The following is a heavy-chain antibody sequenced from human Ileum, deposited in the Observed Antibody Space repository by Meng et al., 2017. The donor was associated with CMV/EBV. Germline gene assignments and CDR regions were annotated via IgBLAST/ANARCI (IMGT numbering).Heavy chain of an antibody. Sequence: GESLKISCAASGFTFSDYSMNWVRQAPGKGLEWVSYISTSSSTIYYADSVKGRFTISRDNAKNSLYLQMNSLRAEDTAVYYCARAVRESGSGYGMDVWGQGTTVTVSS. V-gene: IGHV3-48*04. CDR1: GFTFSDYS. CDR3: ARAVRESGSGYGMDV. CDR2: ISTSSSTI. D-gene: IGHD6-19*01. J-gene: IGHJ6*02.